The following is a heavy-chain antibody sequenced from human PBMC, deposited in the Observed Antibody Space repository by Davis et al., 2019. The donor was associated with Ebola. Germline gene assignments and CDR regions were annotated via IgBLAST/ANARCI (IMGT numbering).Heavy chain of an antibody. V-gene: IGHV3-33*01. J-gene: IGHJ2*01. CDR3: ARVLAARPWYFDL. CDR1: GFTFSSYG. Sequence: GESLKISCAASGFTFSSYGMHWVRQAPGKGLEWVAVIWYDGGQTNYADSVKGRFTISRDNTRNTLYLQMNSLRAEDTAVYYCARVLAARPWYFDLWGRGTLVTVSS. CDR2: IWYDGGQT. D-gene: IGHD6-6*01.